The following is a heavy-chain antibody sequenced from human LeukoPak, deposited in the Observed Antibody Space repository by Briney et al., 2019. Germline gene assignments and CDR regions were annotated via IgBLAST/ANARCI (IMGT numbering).Heavy chain of an antibody. CDR2: INQDGSET. V-gene: IGHV3-7*02. Sequence: GGSLRLSCAASGFTFSNYWMNWVRQAPGKGLEWVANINQDGSETYYVDSVKGRFTISRDNAKNTVYLQMNSLRAEDTAVYYCARQSGGILRAFDIWGQGTMVTVSS. D-gene: IGHD3-16*01. CDR1: GFTFSNYW. J-gene: IGHJ3*02. CDR3: ARQSGGILRAFDI.